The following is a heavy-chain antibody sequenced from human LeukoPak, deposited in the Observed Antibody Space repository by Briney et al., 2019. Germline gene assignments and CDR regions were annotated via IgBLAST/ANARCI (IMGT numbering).Heavy chain of an antibody. CDR1: GDSISRSDSY. J-gene: IGHJ1*01. Sequence: KPSETLSLTCSVSGDSISRSDSYWDWIRQPPGKVLEWIGTLYYTGRTYYSPSLKSRVTMSVDTSNNQFSLNLRSVTAADTAVYYCARRRYYDGSGYLEWGQGTLLSVSS. V-gene: IGHV4-39*01. CDR2: LYYTGRT. D-gene: IGHD3-22*01. CDR3: ARRRYYDGSGYLE.